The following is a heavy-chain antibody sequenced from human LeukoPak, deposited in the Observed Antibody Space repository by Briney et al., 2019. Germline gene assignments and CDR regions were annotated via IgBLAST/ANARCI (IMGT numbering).Heavy chain of an antibody. J-gene: IGHJ4*02. CDR2: ISSDGSST. CDR1: GFTFSGYW. CDR3: ARGGGYYHDY. V-gene: IGHV3-74*01. D-gene: IGHD3-22*01. Sequence: PEGSLRLSCAASGFTFSGYWMHWVRQAPGKGLVWVSLISSDGSSTSYTDSVKGRFTISRDNAKNTLYLRMNSLRAEDTAVYYCARGGGYYHDYWGQGTLVAVSS.